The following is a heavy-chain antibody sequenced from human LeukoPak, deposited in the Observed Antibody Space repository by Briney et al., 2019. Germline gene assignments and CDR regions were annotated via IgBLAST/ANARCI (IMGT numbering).Heavy chain of an antibody. Sequence: PGGSLRLPCAPSGFTFSSYWMSWVRQAPGKGLEWVANIKQDGSEKYYVDSVKGRFTISRDNAKNSLYLQMNSLRADDTAVYYCARKAYGLDVWGKGTTVTVSS. J-gene: IGHJ6*04. V-gene: IGHV3-7*03. CDR3: ARKAYGLDV. CDR2: IKQDGSEK. CDR1: GFTFSSYW.